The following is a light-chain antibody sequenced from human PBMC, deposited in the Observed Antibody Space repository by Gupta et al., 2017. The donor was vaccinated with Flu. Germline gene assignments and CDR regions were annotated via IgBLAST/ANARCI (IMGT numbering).Light chain of an antibody. Sequence: SSDLTQPPSVSVSPGQTATITCSGDKLGYTYVSWYQQKPGLSPVLVMYQDSERPSGIPERFSGSKSGNTATLTISGTQALDEADYYCQALAISTARIFGGGTRLTVL. CDR2: QDS. V-gene: IGLV3-1*01. CDR3: QALAISTARI. CDR1: KLGYTY. J-gene: IGLJ2*01.